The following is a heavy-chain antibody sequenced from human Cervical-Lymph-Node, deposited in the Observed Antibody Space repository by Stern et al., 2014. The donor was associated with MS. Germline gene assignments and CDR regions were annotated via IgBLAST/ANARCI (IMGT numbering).Heavy chain of an antibody. CDR2: ICPYVSDT. CDR1: GYSFTIYY. Sequence: EEQMVESGEEVKKPGESLKISWKLSGYSFTIYYIAWERPMHGKSLEWLVFICPYVSDTAYSPSFQGQVTISADKSITTAYLHWSSLRASDTAMYYCARHVQGFDYWGQGTLVTVSS. J-gene: IGHJ4*02. V-gene: IGHV5-51*01. CDR3: ARHVQGFDY.